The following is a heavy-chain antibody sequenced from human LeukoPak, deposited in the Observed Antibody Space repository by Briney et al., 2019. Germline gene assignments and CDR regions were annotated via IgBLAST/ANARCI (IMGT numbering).Heavy chain of an antibody. J-gene: IGHJ6*03. CDR2: ISSLSNYI. V-gene: IGHV3-21*01. CDR1: RFTFTNYS. Sequence: GGSLRLSCAASRFTFTNYSMNWVRQAPGKGLEWVSSISSLSNYIYYADSVKGRFTISRDNAKNSLYLQMNSLRAEDTAVYYCARDLTAMVPPYYMDVWGKGTTVTVSS. CDR3: ARDLTAMVPPYYMDV. D-gene: IGHD5-18*01.